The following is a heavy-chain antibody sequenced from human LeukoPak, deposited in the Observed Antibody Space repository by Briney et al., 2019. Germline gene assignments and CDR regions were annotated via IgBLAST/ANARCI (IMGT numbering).Heavy chain of an antibody. Sequence: SVKVSCKASGGTFSSYAISWVRQAPGHGLEWMGGIIPIFGTANYAQKFQGRVTITADESTSTAYMELSSLRSEDTAVYYCARDPRPDGIVASFAFDYWGQGTLVTVSS. V-gene: IGHV1-69*01. CDR1: GGTFSSYA. CDR2: IIPIFGTA. J-gene: IGHJ4*02. D-gene: IGHD1-26*01. CDR3: ARDPRPDGIVASFAFDY.